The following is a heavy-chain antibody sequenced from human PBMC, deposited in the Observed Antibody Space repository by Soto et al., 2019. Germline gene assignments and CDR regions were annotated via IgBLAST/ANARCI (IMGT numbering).Heavy chain of an antibody. V-gene: IGHV3-9*01. CDR3: AKVINGGSFDY. CDR1: GFTFDDYA. D-gene: IGHD1-26*01. J-gene: IGHJ4*02. Sequence: EVQLVESGGGLVQPGRSLRLSCAASGFTFDDYAMHWVRQAPGKGLEWVSGIRWNRGSIGYAESEKGRFTIYRDNAKNSLYLQMNSLRAEDKALYYFAKVINGGSFDYWGQGTLVTVSS. CDR2: IRWNRGSI.